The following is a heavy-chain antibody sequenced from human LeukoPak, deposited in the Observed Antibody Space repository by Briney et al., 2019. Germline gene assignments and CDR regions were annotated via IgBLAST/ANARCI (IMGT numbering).Heavy chain of an antibody. CDR1: GFTFSSYG. D-gene: IGHD3-9*01. V-gene: IGHV1-46*01. J-gene: IGHJ4*02. CDR3: ARAVLTGYYTPDFDY. CDR2: INPSGGST. Sequence: GGSLRLSCAASGFTFSSYGMHWVRQAPGQGLEWMGIINPSGGSTSYAQKFQGRVTMTRDTSTSTVYMELSSLRSEDTAVYYCARAVLTGYYTPDFDYWGQGTLVTVSS.